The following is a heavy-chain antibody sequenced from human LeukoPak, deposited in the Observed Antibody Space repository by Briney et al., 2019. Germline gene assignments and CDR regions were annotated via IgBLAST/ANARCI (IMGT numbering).Heavy chain of an antibody. CDR3: ARGGAVEMPYYYYGMDV. V-gene: IGHV4-30-4*01. J-gene: IGHJ6*02. Sequence: SETLSLTCTVSGGSISSGDYYWSWIRQPPGKGLEGIGYIYYSGSTYYNPSLKSRVTISVDTAKNPLSVKLSSVASADLSVYYCARGGAVEMPYYYYGMDVWGQGTTVTVSS. D-gene: IGHD1-26*01. CDR1: GGSISSGDYY. CDR2: IYYSGST.